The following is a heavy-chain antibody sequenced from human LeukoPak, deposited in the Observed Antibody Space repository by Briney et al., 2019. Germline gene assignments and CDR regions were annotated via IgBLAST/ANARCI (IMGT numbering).Heavy chain of an antibody. Sequence: GGSLRLSCAASGFTFDDYAMHWVRQAPGKGLEWVSGVSWNRGSIGYADSVKGRFTISRDNANNSLYLQMNGLRAEDTAVYYCLRDLNWSLDQWGQGTLVTVSS. CDR3: LRDLNWSLDQ. D-gene: IGHD1-20*01. CDR2: VSWNRGSI. CDR1: GFTFDDYA. V-gene: IGHV3-9*01. J-gene: IGHJ4*02.